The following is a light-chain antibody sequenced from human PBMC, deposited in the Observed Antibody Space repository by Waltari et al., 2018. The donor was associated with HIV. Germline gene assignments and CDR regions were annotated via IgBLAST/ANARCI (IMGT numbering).Light chain of an antibody. V-gene: IGLV3-21*04. Sequence: SYVVTQPPSVSVAPGETATIPCGGNKIGGESVHWYQQKPGQAPVLVIYDDSDRPSGIPERLSASNSGNTATLTISRVEAGDEADYYCQVWDIRSDSVVFGGGTKLTVL. CDR3: QVWDIRSDSVV. CDR1: KIGGES. J-gene: IGLJ2*01. CDR2: DDS.